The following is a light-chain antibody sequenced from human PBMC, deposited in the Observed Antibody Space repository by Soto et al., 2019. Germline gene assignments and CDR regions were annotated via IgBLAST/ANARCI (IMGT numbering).Light chain of an antibody. J-gene: IGLJ1*01. Sequence: QSVLTQPASVSGSPGQSITISCTGTTSDVGAYNHVSWYQQHPGKAPKLIIYEVSYRPSGISNRFSGSKSGNTASLTISGLQPEDEADYYCNSHRSSSSSYVFGTGTKLTVL. CDR2: EVS. CDR3: NSHRSSSSSYV. V-gene: IGLV2-14*01. CDR1: TSDVGAYNH.